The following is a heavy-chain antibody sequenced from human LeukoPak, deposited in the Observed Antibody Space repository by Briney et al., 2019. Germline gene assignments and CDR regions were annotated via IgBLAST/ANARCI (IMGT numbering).Heavy chain of an antibody. D-gene: IGHD6-13*01. CDR1: VGTFSSYA. V-gene: IGHV1-69*13. J-gene: IGHJ4*02. CDR3: ARDLGIAAAGRDY. Sequence: SVKVSCKSSVGTFSSYAISWVRQPPGQGLEWMGGSIPIFGTANYAQKFQGRVTITAEESTRTAYMELSSLRSEDTAVYYCARDLGIAAAGRDYWGQGTLVTVSS. CDR2: SIPIFGTA.